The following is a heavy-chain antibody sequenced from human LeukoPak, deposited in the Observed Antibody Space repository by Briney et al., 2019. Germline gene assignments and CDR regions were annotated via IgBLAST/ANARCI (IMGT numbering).Heavy chain of an antibody. V-gene: IGHV3-49*04. CDR2: IGSKAYGGTT. Sequence: PGGSLRLSCAVAGFTFRDHYMDWVRQAPGKGLEWVGFIGSKAYGGTTEYAASVKGRFTISRDDSKSIAYLQMNSLKTEDTAVYYCTRGGVAATGNNWFDPWGQGTLVTVSS. CDR3: TRGGVAATGNNWFDP. D-gene: IGHD2-15*01. J-gene: IGHJ5*02. CDR1: GFTFRDHY.